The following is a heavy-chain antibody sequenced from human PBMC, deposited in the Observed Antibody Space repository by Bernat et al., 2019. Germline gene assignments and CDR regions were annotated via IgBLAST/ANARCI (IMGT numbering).Heavy chain of an antibody. CDR2: IKSKTDGGTT. Sequence: SVSNAWMNWVRQAPGKGLEWVGRIKSKTDGGTTDYAAPVKGRFTISRDDSKNTLYLQVNSLRTEDTAVYYCATVGRGRFDYWGQGALVTVSS. CDR3: ATVGRGRFDY. D-gene: IGHD1-26*01. V-gene: IGHV3-15*07. CDR1: SVSNAW. J-gene: IGHJ4*02.